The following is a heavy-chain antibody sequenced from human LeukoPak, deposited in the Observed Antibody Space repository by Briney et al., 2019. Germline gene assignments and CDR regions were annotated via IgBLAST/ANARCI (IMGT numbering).Heavy chain of an antibody. Sequence: SETLSLTCAVYGGSFSGYYWSWIRQPPGKGLEWVGEINHSGSTNYNPSLKSRVTISVDTSKNHLSLKLSSVLAADTAIYYCVRRDNTGWNYFDYWGQGILVTVSS. V-gene: IGHV4-34*01. D-gene: IGHD6-19*01. CDR1: GGSFSGYY. CDR3: VRRDNTGWNYFDY. CDR2: INHSGST. J-gene: IGHJ4*02.